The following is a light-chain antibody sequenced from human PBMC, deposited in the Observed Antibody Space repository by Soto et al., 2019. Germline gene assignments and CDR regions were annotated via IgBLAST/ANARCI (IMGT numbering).Light chain of an antibody. Sequence: QSVLTQPRSVSGSPGQSVTISCTGTSSDVGGYNYVSWFQQHPGKAPKLMIYDVSKRPSGVPDRFSGSKSGNTASLTISGLQTEDEGDYYCCSYAGSFTLRVIFGGGTKVTVL. J-gene: IGLJ2*01. V-gene: IGLV2-11*01. CDR1: SSDVGGYNY. CDR3: CSYAGSFTLRVI. CDR2: DVS.